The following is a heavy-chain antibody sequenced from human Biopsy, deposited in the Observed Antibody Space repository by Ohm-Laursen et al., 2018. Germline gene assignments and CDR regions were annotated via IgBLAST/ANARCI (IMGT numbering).Heavy chain of an antibody. J-gene: IGHJ4*02. Sequence: SLRLSCAASGFTFSGFSMNWVRQAPGKGLEWVSSISASGNHMYYTDSVKGRFTVSRDNGKNSVYLQMNNLRAEDTAVFYCAKDLRNNNWGVENWGQGTLVTVSS. V-gene: IGHV3-21*01. CDR3: AKDLRNNNWGVEN. CDR1: GFTFSGFS. CDR2: ISASGNHM. D-gene: IGHD7-27*01.